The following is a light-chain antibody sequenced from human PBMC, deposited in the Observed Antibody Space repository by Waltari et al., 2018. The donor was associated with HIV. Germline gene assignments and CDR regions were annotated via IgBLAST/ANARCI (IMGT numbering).Light chain of an antibody. CDR1: NRNVGGH. CDR3: CSYVGRWV. CDR2: DVP. Sequence: QSALTQPASVSGSPGQSISISCIGVNRNVGGHVSWYQHNPGKAPKVIIYDVPERPSGVSHRFSGSRSGNTASLTISGLQAEDEADYYCCSYVGRWVFGGGTTLTVL. V-gene: IGLV2-23*02. J-gene: IGLJ2*01.